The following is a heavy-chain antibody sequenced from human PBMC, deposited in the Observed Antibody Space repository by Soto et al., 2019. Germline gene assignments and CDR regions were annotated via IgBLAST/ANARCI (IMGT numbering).Heavy chain of an antibody. V-gene: IGHV4-31*03. Sequence: KASETLSLACTVSGGSVSSGGYYWSWIRQHPGKGLEWIGYIYYSGSTYYNPSLKSRVTISVDTSKNQFSLKLSSVTAADTAVYYCAREKTVSFYYYYYYMDVWGKGTTVTVSS. J-gene: IGHJ6*03. CDR2: IYYSGST. D-gene: IGHD4-17*01. CDR3: AREKTVSFYYYYYYMDV. CDR1: GGSVSSGGYY.